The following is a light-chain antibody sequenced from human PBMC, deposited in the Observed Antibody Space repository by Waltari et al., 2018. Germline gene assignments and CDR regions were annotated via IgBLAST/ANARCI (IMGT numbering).Light chain of an antibody. V-gene: IGKV1-39*01. J-gene: IGKJ1*01. CDR1: QSISSY. Sequence: DIQMTQSPSSLSASVGDRVTITCRASQSISSYLNWYQQKPGKAPKLLIYAASSFQSGFPSRFSGSGSGTDFTLTISSLQPEDFATYYCQQSYSTPGTFGQGTKVEIK. CDR2: AAS. CDR3: QQSYSTPGT.